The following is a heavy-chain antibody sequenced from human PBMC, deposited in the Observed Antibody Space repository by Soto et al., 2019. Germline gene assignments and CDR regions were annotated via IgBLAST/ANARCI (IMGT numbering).Heavy chain of an antibody. CDR2: IYHSGST. CDR3: ARANGIGYYDSSGYYHFDY. D-gene: IGHD3-22*01. V-gene: IGHV4-4*02. J-gene: IGHJ4*02. CDR1: GGSISSSNW. Sequence: PSETLSLTCAVCGGSISSSNWGRWGRQPPGKGREWIREIYHSGSTTYNPSLKSRVTISVDKSKNQFSLKLSSVTAADTAVYYCARANGIGYYDSSGYYHFDYWGQGTLVTVSS.